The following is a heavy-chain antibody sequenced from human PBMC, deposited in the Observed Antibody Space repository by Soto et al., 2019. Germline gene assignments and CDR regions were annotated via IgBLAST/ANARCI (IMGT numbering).Heavy chain of an antibody. CDR2: ISSSSSTI. Sequence: GGSLRLSYAASGFTFSSYSMNWVRQAPGKGLEWVSYISSSSSTIYYADSVKGRFTISRDNAKNSLYLQMNSLRDEDTAVYYCARGGYYDSSGYLDYWGQGTLVTVSS. V-gene: IGHV3-48*02. CDR1: GFTFSSYS. J-gene: IGHJ4*02. CDR3: ARGGYYDSSGYLDY. D-gene: IGHD3-22*01.